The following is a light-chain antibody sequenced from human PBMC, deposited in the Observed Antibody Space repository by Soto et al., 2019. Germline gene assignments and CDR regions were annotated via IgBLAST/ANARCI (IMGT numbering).Light chain of an antibody. Sequence: EIVMTQSPATLSVSPGERATLSCRASQSVSSSLAWYQQKPGQAPRLLIYGASTRATGVPARFSGSGSGTEFTLTISRLQSEDFAVYYCQQYNNWPPITFGQGTRLEMK. J-gene: IGKJ5*01. CDR2: GAS. CDR1: QSVSSS. CDR3: QQYNNWPPIT. V-gene: IGKV3-15*01.